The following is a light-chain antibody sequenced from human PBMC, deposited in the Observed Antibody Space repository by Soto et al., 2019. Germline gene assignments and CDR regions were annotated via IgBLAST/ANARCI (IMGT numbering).Light chain of an antibody. CDR3: SSYTSSSLYV. Sequence: QSARTQPASVSGSPGQSITISCSGTSSDVGGYKYVSWYQQHPGKAPKLMIYDVSNRPSGVSNRFSGSKSGNTASLIISGLQAEDEADYYCSSYTSSSLYVFGTGTKLTVL. J-gene: IGLJ1*01. V-gene: IGLV2-14*01. CDR2: DVS. CDR1: SSDVGGYKY.